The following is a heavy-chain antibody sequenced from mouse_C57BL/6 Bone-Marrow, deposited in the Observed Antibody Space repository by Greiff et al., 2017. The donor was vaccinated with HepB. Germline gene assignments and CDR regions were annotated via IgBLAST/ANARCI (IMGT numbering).Heavy chain of an antibody. CDR1: GFTFSSYG. CDR2: ISSGGSYT. Sequence: EVKLVESGGDLVKPGGSLKLSCAASGFTFSSYGMSWVRQTPDKRLEWVATISSGGSYTYYPDSVKGRFTISRDNAKNTLYLQMSSLKSEDTAMYYCARHGGTLAYWGQGTLVTVSA. J-gene: IGHJ3*01. CDR3: ARHGGTLAY. D-gene: IGHD3-3*01. V-gene: IGHV5-6*02.